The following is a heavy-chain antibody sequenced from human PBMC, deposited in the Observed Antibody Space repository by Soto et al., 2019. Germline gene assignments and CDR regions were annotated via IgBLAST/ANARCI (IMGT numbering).Heavy chain of an antibody. Sequence: QVHLVQSGAEVKKPGASVYVSCKASGYTFTDYYVHWVRQAPGQGLEWMGWINPHVGGTNYARKFQGRLTMTRDTSISTVYMQLTRLGPDDTARYYCARGGREVPRIPYDTWGQGTLVTVSS. D-gene: IGHD3-16*01. CDR2: INPHVGGT. CDR3: ARGGREVPRIPYDT. V-gene: IGHV1-2*02. CDR1: GYTFTDYY. J-gene: IGHJ5*02.